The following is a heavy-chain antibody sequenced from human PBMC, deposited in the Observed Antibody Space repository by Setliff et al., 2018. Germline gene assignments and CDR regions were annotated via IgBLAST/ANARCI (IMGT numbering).Heavy chain of an antibody. CDR2: ISAYNGNT. Sequence: GASVKVSCKASGYTFTSYGISWVRQAPGQGLEWMGWISAYNGNTNYAQKLQGRVTMSLDKSKNQFSLKLSSVTAADMAVYYCAREQWLDPPGYYYMDVWAKGTTVTVSS. J-gene: IGHJ6*03. CDR3: AREQWLDPPGYYYMDV. D-gene: IGHD6-19*01. V-gene: IGHV1-18*03. CDR1: GYTFTSYG.